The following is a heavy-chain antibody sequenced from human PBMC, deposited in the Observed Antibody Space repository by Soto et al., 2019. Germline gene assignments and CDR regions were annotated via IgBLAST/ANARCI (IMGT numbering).Heavy chain of an antibody. J-gene: IGHJ5*02. Sequence: QVQLQESGPGLVKPSQTLSLTCTFSGGSISRGGYYWSWIRQHPGTGLEWIGYIYYSGSTYYNPSLKSRVTISVDTSKNQFSLKLSSVTAADTAVYYCARNSGSYYTDRNWFDPWVQGTLVTVSS. CDR2: IYYSGST. CDR3: ARNSGSYYTDRNWFDP. V-gene: IGHV4-31*03. CDR1: GGSISRGGYY. D-gene: IGHD1-26*01.